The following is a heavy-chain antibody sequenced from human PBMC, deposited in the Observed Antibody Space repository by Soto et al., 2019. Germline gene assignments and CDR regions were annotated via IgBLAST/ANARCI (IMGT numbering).Heavy chain of an antibody. J-gene: IGHJ5*02. CDR3: AKNQGVELVPLATVDWFDP. CDR1: GFIFENFG. D-gene: IGHD1-26*01. CDR2: ISGSGLKK. V-gene: IGHV3-23*01. Sequence: GGSLRLSCAASGFIFENFGMSWVRQAPGKGLEWISSISGSGLKKYYADSVKGRSTISRDNSKSTVYLELNNLSAEDTAVHHCAKNQGVELVPLATVDWFDPWGQGSVVTVSS.